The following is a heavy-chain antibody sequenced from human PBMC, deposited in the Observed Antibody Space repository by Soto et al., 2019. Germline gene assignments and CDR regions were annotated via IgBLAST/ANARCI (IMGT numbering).Heavy chain of an antibody. D-gene: IGHD3-3*01. CDR3: ARDWGFRNTYYDFWSGYGYGMDV. CDR2: IYHSGST. J-gene: IGHJ6*02. CDR1: GYSISSGYY. Sequence: LSLTCAVSGYSISSGYYWGWIRQPPGKGLEWIGSIYHSGSTYYNPSLKSRVTISVDTSKNQFSLKLSSVTAADTAVYYCARDWGFRNTYYDFWSGYGYGMDVWGQGTTVTVSS. V-gene: IGHV4-38-2*02.